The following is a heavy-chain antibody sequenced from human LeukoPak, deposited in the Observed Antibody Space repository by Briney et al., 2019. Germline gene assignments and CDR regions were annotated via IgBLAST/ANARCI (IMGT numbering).Heavy chain of an antibody. J-gene: IGHJ6*02. Sequence: PGGSLRLSGAASGFTFSSYGMHWVRQAPGKGLEWVAVIWYDGSNKYYADSVKGRFTISRDNSKNTLYLQMNSLRDEDTAVYYCARDISSTTYYYYGMDVWGQGTTVIVSS. CDR2: IWYDGSNK. CDR1: GFTFSSYG. CDR3: ARDISSTTYYYYGMDV. V-gene: IGHV3-33*01. D-gene: IGHD1-14*01.